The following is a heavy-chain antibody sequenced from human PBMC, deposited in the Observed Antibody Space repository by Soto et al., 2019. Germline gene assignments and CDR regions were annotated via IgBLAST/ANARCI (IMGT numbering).Heavy chain of an antibody. CDR1: GGSISSIDYF. CDR2: IYHTGTT. J-gene: IGHJ5*02. D-gene: IGHD2-2*01. V-gene: IGHV4-30-4*01. Sequence: SETLSLTCSVSGGSISSIDYFWSWIRQPPGKGLEWIGFIYHTGTTYYNPSLRSRVTISIDTSKGQFSMKLNSVTAADTAVYYCARVMAAMQNWLDPWGQGTLVTVSS. CDR3: ARVMAAMQNWLDP.